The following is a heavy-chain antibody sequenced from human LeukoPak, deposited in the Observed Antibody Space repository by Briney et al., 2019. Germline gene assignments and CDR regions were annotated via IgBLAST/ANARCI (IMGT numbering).Heavy chain of an antibody. V-gene: IGHV1-2*02. CDR2: INPNSGGT. CDR1: GYTFTGYY. CDR3: ARDRSYDYVWGSYRYTAWFDY. J-gene: IGHJ4*02. D-gene: IGHD3-16*02. Sequence: ASVKVSCKASGYTFTGYYMHWVRQAPGQGLEWMGWINPNSGGTNYAQKFQGRVTMTRDTSISTAYMELSRLRSDDTAVYYCARDRSYDYVWGSYRYTAWFDYWGQGTLVTVSS.